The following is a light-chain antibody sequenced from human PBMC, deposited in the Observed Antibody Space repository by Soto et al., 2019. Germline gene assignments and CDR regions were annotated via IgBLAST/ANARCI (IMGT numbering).Light chain of an antibody. V-gene: IGKV1-39*01. J-gene: IGKJ4*01. CDR3: QQTYSNLLS. CDR1: QSISSF. CDR2: AAS. Sequence: DIQLTQSPSSLSASVGDRVIITCRASQSISSFLNWYQQKPGKAPKVLISAASSLQSGVPSRFRGSGSGTDFTLTISSLEPEDFATYYCQQTYSNLLSFGGGMTVDVK.